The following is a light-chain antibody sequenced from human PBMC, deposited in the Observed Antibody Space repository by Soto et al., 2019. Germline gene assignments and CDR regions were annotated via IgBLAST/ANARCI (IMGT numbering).Light chain of an antibody. J-gene: IGLJ1*01. V-gene: IGLV2-14*01. Sequence: QSALTQPASVSGSPGQSITISCTGTSSDVGGYNYVSWYQQHPGKAPKLMIYDVSNRPSGVSTRFSGSKSGNTASLTISGLQAEDEADYYCSSYTSSSTSYVFGTGTKLTVL. CDR2: DVS. CDR1: SSDVGGYNY. CDR3: SSYTSSSTSYV.